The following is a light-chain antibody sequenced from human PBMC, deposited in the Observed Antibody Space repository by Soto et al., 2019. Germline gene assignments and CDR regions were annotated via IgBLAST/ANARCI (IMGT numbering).Light chain of an antibody. Sequence: EIVLTQSPGTLSLSPGERATLSCRASQSVSSNYLAWYQLKPGQAPRLLIYGASSMATGIPARFSGSGSGTDFTLTISSLDPEDFAVYFCQQDGYSPRTFGQGTKVEIK. V-gene: IGKV3-20*01. CDR1: QSVSSNY. J-gene: IGKJ1*01. CDR3: QQDGYSPRT. CDR2: GAS.